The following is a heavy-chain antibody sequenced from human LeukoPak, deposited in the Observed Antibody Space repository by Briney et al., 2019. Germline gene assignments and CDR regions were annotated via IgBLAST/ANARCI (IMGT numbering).Heavy chain of an antibody. V-gene: IGHV5-51*01. CDR2: IYPGDSDT. Sequence: GESLKISFQGSGYRFTSYWIGWVRPMPGKGLEWMGIIYPGDSDTSNSPSFQGQVTISADKSISTAYLQWSSLKASLSCMYTCTRARGDRIAVAGGPYYMDVWGKGTTVTVSS. J-gene: IGHJ6*03. CDR3: TRARGDRIAVAGGPYYMDV. CDR1: GYRFTSYW. D-gene: IGHD6-19*01.